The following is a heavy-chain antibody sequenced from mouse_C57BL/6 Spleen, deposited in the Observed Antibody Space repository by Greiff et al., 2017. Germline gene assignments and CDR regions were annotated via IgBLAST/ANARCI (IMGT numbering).Heavy chain of an antibody. CDR1: GYTFTSYT. CDR3: AKQDYFDY. J-gene: IGHJ2*01. CDR2: INPSSGYT. V-gene: IGHV1-4*01. Sequence: VQLQQSGAELARPGASVKMSCKASGYTFTSYTMHWVKQRPGKGLEWIGYINPSSGYTKYNQKFKDKATLTADKSSSTAYMKLSSLTSEDSAVYYCAKQDYFDYWGQGTTLTVAS.